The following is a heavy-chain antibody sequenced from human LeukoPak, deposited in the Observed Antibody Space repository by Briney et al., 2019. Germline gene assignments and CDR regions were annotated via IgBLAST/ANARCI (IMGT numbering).Heavy chain of an antibody. J-gene: IGHJ5*02. D-gene: IGHD5-12*01. CDR2: ISYSGNT. V-gene: IGHV4-59*11. Sequence: SETQSLTCTVSGGSISSHYWSWIRQPPGKGLEWIGHISYSGNTHYIPSLKSRVTISIDTPKNQFSLNLSSMTAADTAVYYCAFEGPVSGYAFDPWGQGALVAVSS. CDR3: AFEGPVSGYAFDP. CDR1: GGSISSHY.